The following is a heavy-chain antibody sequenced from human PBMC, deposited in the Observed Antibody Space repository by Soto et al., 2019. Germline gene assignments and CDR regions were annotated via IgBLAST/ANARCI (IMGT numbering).Heavy chain of an antibody. CDR3: ARQELELMTHYYYYMDV. CDR2: IYPGDSDT. Sequence: GESLKISCKGSGYSFTSYWIGWVRQMPGKGLEWMGIIYPGDSDTRYSPSFQGQVTISADKSISTAYLQWSSLKASDTAMYYCARQELELMTHYYYYMDVWGKGTTVTVSS. V-gene: IGHV5-51*01. CDR1: GYSFTSYW. D-gene: IGHD1-7*01. J-gene: IGHJ6*03.